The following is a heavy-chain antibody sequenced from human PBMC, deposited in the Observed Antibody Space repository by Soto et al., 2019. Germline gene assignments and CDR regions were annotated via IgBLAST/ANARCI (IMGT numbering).Heavy chain of an antibody. J-gene: IGHJ3*02. D-gene: IGHD3-22*01. CDR1: GFTFRNYG. Sequence: PGGSLRLSCAASGFTFRNYGMNWVRQAPGKGLEWVSYIGIGSSTKYYADSLKGRFTISRDNAKNSFYLQMNSLRAEDTAVYYCARGDYYDSSGPFSDAFDIWGRGTMVPVSS. V-gene: IGHV3-48*04. CDR2: IGIGSSTK. CDR3: ARGDYYDSSGPFSDAFDI.